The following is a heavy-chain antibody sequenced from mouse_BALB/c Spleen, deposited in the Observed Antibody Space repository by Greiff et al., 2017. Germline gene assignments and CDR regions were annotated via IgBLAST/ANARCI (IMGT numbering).Heavy chain of an antibody. CDR3: ARDGFAY. Sequence: EVQRVESGGGLVQPGGSRKLSCAASGFTFSSFGMHWVRQAPEKGLEWVAYISSGSSTIYYADTVKGRFTISRDNPKNTLFLQMTSLRSEDTAMYYCARDGFAYWGQGTLVTVSA. CDR2: ISSGSSTI. J-gene: IGHJ3*01. CDR1: GFTFSSFG. D-gene: IGHD1-1*01. V-gene: IGHV5-17*02.